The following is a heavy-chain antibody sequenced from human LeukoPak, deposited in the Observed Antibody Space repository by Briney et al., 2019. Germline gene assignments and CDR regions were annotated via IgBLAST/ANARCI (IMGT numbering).Heavy chain of an antibody. J-gene: IGHJ6*03. CDR3: ARGPRGYNYGYYYYYYMDV. CDR1: GYTFTGYY. D-gene: IGHD5-18*01. V-gene: IGHV1-2*02. CDR2: INPKTGGT. Sequence: ASVKVSCKASGYTFTGYYMQWVRQAPGQGLEWMGWINPKTGGTSYAQKFQGRVTMTSDTSISTAYMDLSRLRSDDTAVYYCARGPRGYNYGYYYYYYMDVWGKGTTVTVSS.